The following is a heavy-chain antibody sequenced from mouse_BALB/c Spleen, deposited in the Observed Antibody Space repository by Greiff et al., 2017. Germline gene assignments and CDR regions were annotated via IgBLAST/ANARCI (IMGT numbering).Heavy chain of an antibody. CDR2: ISNGGGST. D-gene: IGHD1-2*01. Sequence: EVQVVESGGGLVQPSGSLYLSCAASGFSFSSYTLSWVRQTPEKRLEWVAYISNGGGSTYYPAPVKGRFTIYRDNAKNTLDLQMSSLKAEDTAMYYCARIHDYGYYAMDYWGQGTSVTVSS. V-gene: IGHV5-12-2*01. CDR3: ARIHDYGYYAMDY. CDR1: GFSFSSYT. J-gene: IGHJ4*01.